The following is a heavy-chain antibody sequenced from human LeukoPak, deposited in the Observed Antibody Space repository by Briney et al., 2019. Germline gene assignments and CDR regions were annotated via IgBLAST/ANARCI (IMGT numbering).Heavy chain of an antibody. CDR1: GYSFTTYW. D-gene: IGHD3-22*01. Sequence: GESLKISCTASGYSFTTYWIGWVRQKPGKGLQWMVIIYPRNSDTIYSPSFQGQVTISADKSITTAYLQWSSLKASDTAMYYCAGLRSDDSNLYYPDCWGQGTLVTVSS. V-gene: IGHV5-51*01. CDR3: AGLRSDDSNLYYPDC. J-gene: IGHJ4*02. CDR2: IYPRNSDT.